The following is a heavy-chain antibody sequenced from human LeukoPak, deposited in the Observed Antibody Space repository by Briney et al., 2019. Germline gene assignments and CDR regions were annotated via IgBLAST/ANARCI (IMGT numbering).Heavy chain of an antibody. Sequence: PGGSLSLSCAASGFPFSTNYMSGGRQAPGKGREGVAVIYSDGKTNYADAVEGGVTISRDNSKNTLWLQMNSLRAEDTAVYYCARIHSGDDFWGQGTLVTVSS. D-gene: IGHD5-12*01. J-gene: IGHJ4*02. V-gene: IGHV3-53*01. CDR1: GFPFSTNY. CDR3: ARIHSGDDF. CDR2: IYSDGKT.